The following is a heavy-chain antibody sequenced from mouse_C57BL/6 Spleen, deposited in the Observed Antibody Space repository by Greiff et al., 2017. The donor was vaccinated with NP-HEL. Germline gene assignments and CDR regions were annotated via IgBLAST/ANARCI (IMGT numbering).Heavy chain of an antibody. D-gene: IGHD1-1*01. CDR1: GFTFSDYG. Sequence: EVKVVESGGGLVKPGGSLKLSCAASGFTFSDYGMHWVRQAPEKGLEWVAYISSGSSTIYYADTVKGRFTISRDNAKNTLFLQMTSLRSEDTAMYYCASYGSSSYWYFDVWGTGTTVTVSS. CDR2: ISSGSSTI. CDR3: ASYGSSSYWYFDV. J-gene: IGHJ1*03. V-gene: IGHV5-17*01.